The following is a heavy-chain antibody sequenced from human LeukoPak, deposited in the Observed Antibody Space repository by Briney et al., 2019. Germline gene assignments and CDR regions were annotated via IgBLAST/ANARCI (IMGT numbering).Heavy chain of an antibody. CDR2: INYSGTT. J-gene: IGHJ6*04. D-gene: IGHD1-14*01. CDR1: GAYISVNNYY. CDR3: ARVYNVDV. V-gene: IGHV4-39*07. Sequence: SETLSLTCTVSGAYISVNNYYWAWLRQSPGKGLEWIGSINYSGTTYYNPSLNSRVTISVDTSKNQFSLKVTSVTAADTAVYYCARVYNVDVWGKGTTVTVSS.